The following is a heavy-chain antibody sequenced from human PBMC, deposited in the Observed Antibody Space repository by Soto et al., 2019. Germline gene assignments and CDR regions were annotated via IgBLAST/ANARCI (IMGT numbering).Heavy chain of an antibody. Sequence: SETLSLTCTVSGGSISSGDYYWSWIRQPPGKGLEWIGYIYYSGSTYYNPSLKSRVTISVDTSKNQFSLKLSSVTAADTAVYYCASLESLYYDSSGYPDYWGQGTLVTVSS. V-gene: IGHV4-30-4*01. CDR2: IYYSGST. J-gene: IGHJ4*02. CDR1: GGSISSGDYY. CDR3: ASLESLYYDSSGYPDY. D-gene: IGHD3-22*01.